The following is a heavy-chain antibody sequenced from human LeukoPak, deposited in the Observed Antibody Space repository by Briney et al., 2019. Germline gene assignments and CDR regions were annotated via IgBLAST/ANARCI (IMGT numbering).Heavy chain of an antibody. CDR3: ARDFYLDGYPYFDY. CDR2: VYYSGAT. J-gene: IGHJ4*02. CDR1: GGSISSYF. V-gene: IGHV4-59*01. Sequence: SETLSLTCTVSGGSISSYFWSWIRQPPGKGLEWIGYVYYSGATNYNPYLKSRVTISVDTSKNHCSLKLSSVTAADTAVYFCARDFYLDGYPYFDYWGQGTLVTVSS. D-gene: IGHD5-24*01.